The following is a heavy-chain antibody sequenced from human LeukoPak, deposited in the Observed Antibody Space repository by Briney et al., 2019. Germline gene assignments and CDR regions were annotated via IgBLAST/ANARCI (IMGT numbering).Heavy chain of an antibody. CDR3: ARDQRPGWGEYFQH. J-gene: IGHJ1*01. Sequence: GGSLRLSCAASEFTFSSYGMHSVRQAPGKGLEWVAVIWYDGSNKYYADSVKGRFTISRDNSKNTVYLQMNSLRVEDTAVYYCARDQRPGWGEYFQHWGQGTLVTVSS. D-gene: IGHD3-16*01. CDR1: EFTFSSYG. V-gene: IGHV3-33*01. CDR2: IWYDGSNK.